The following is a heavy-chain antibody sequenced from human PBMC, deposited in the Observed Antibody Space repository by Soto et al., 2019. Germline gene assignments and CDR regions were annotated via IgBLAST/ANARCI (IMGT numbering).Heavy chain of an antibody. CDR3: ASTRGSSYDY. CDR2: IYNGGGT. D-gene: IGHD6-6*01. Sequence: EVQLVETGGGLIQPGGSLRLSCAASGFTVSGNYMSWVRQDPGKGLEWVSVIYNGGGTYYADSVKGRFPNSRDNSKNTLYLQMNSLRAEDTAVYYCASTRGSSYDYWGQGTLVTVSS. CDR1: GFTVSGNY. V-gene: IGHV3-53*02. J-gene: IGHJ4*02.